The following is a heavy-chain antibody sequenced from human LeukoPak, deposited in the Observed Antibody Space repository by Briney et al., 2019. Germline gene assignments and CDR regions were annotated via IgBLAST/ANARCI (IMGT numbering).Heavy chain of an antibody. D-gene: IGHD6-13*01. CDR3: ARGIAAAANP. J-gene: IGHJ5*02. CDR1: GYTFTGYD. Sequence: ASVKVSCKASGYTFTGYDINWVRQATGQGLEWMGWMNPNSGNTGYAQKFQGRVTMTRNTSISTACMELSSLRSEDTAVYYCARGIAAAANPWGQGTLVTVSS. V-gene: IGHV1-8*01. CDR2: MNPNSGNT.